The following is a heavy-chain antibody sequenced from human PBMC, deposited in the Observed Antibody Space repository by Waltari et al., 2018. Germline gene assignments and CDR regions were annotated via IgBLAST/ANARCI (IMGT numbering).Heavy chain of an antibody. V-gene: IGHV4-59*01. Sequence: QVQLQESGPGLVKPSETLSLTCTVSGGSISSYYWSWIRQPPGKGLEWIGYIYYSGSTNYNPSLKSRVTISVDTSKNQFSLKPSSVTAADTAVYYCARDGSSSSLDYWGQGTLVTVSS. CDR2: IYYSGST. J-gene: IGHJ4*02. CDR3: ARDGSSSSLDY. D-gene: IGHD6-6*01. CDR1: GGSISSYY.